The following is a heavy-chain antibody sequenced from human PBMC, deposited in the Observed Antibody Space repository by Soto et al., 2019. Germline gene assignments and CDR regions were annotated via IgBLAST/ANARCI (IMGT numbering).Heavy chain of an antibody. D-gene: IGHD1-26*01. J-gene: IGHJ3*02. CDR1: GFTFRSYS. CDR2: ISSSSSTI. CDR3: AIEKVGVTSIHVFDI. V-gene: IGHV3-48*02. Sequence: PGGSLSLSCAAPGFTFRSYSMNWVRQAPGKGLEWVSYISSSSSTIYYADSVKGRFTISRDNAKNSLYLQMNSLRDEDTAVYYCAIEKVGVTSIHVFDIWGQGT.